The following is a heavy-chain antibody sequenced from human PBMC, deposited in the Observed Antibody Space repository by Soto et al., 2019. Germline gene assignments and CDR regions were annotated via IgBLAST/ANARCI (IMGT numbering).Heavy chain of an antibody. J-gene: IGHJ5*02. V-gene: IGHV4-34*01. CDR1: GGSFSGYY. Sequence: ETLSLTCAVYGGSFSGYYWSWIRQPPGKGLEWIGEINHSGSTNYNPSLKSRVTISVDTSKNQFSLKLSSVTAADTAVYYCARLEADGSGSYHPLQIWFDPWGQGTLVTVSS. D-gene: IGHD3-10*01. CDR2: INHSGST. CDR3: ARLEADGSGSYHPLQIWFDP.